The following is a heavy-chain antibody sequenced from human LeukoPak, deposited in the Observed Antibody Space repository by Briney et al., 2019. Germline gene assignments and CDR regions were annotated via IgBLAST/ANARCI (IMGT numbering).Heavy chain of an antibody. CDR1: GGSIRSYY. D-gene: IGHD2-15*01. Sequence: SETVSLTCTVSGGSIRSYYWSWIRQPPGKGLEWIGYIYYRGSTNSNPSLNSRVTISVDTSKNQFSLKVSSVPAADTAVYYCARALTPGYCSGGTCSYFDYWGQGTLVTVSS. V-gene: IGHV4-59*01. J-gene: IGHJ4*02. CDR3: ARALTPGYCSGGTCSYFDY. CDR2: IYYRGST.